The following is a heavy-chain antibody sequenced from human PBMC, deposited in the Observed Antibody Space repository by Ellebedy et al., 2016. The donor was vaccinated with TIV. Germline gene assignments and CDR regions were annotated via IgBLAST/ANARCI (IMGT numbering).Heavy chain of an antibody. CDR3: VRDRTRSWYYYQY. CDR2: ISADNGRT. V-gene: IGHV1-18*04. J-gene: IGHJ4*02. D-gene: IGHD3-10*01. CDR1: GYTFTSYG. Sequence: ASVKVSCXASGYTFTSYGFSWVRQPPGQGLEWMGWISADNGRTGYAPKFEGRITLSTETSTRSAYMELRSLSSDDTAVYYCVRDRTRSWYYYQYWGQGTLVTVSS.